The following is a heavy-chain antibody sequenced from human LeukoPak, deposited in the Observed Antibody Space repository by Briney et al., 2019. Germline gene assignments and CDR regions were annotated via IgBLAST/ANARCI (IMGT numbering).Heavy chain of an antibody. V-gene: IGHV3-23*01. CDR3: AKDSRYCSSTSCYGGWYYFDY. CDR1: GSTFSSYG. D-gene: IGHD2-2*01. Sequence: GGTLRLSCAASGSTFSSYGMSWVRQVPGKGLEWVSAISGSGGSTYYADSVKGRFTISRDNSKNTLYLQMNSLRAEDTAVYYCAKDSRYCSSTSCYGGWYYFDYWGQGTLVTVSS. CDR2: ISGSGGST. J-gene: IGHJ4*02.